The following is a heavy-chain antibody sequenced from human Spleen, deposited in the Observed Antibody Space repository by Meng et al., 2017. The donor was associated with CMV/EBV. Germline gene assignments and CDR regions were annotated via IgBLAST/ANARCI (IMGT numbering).Heavy chain of an antibody. CDR3: EGYCSSTSCSNAYYNYYGLDV. D-gene: IGHD2-2*01. Sequence: SETLSLTCAVYGGSFSDYNWRWIRQPPGKGLEWIGEMKHSGSTNYNPSPKSRVTISVDTPKNQFSLKLSSVTAADTAVYYCEGYCSSTSCSNAYYNYYGLDVWGQGTTVTVSS. CDR2: MKHSGST. J-gene: IGHJ6*02. CDR1: GGSFSDYN. V-gene: IGHV4-34*01.